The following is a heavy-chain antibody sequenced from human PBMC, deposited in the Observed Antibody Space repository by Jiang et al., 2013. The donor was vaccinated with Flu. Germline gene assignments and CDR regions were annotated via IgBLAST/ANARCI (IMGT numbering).Heavy chain of an antibody. CDR1: GFTFSSYA. J-gene: IGHJ4*02. CDR3: ARDPPAYYYDSSGFDY. Sequence: RSLRLSCAASGFTFSSYAMHWVRQAPGKGLEWVAVISYDGSNKYYADSVKGRFTISRDNSKNTLYLQMNSLRAEDTAVYYCARDPPAYYYDSSGFDYWGQGTLVTVSS. D-gene: IGHD3-22*01. V-gene: IGHV3-30-3*01. CDR2: ISYDGSNK.